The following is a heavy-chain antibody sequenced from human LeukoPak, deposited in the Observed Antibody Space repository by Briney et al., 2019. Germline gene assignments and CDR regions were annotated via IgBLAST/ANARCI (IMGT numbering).Heavy chain of an antibody. CDR3: ATDRDYSLDY. CDR1: GFTFRSYW. Sequence: GGSLRLSCAASGFTFRSYWMSWVRQAPGKGREGVANIKQDGSEKWYVDSVKGRFTISRDNAKNSLYLQMNSLRAEDTAVYYCATDRDYSLDYWGQGTLVTVSS. D-gene: IGHD4-11*01. J-gene: IGHJ4*02. CDR2: IKQDGSEK. V-gene: IGHV3-7*01.